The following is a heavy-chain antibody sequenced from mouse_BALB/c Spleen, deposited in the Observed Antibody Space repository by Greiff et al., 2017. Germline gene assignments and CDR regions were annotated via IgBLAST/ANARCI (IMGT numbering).Heavy chain of an antibody. D-gene: IGHD1-1*01. CDR1: GFTFSSFG. CDR3: ARGSYGSSLDY. CDR2: ISSGSSTI. Sequence: EVHLVESGGGLVQPGGSRKLSCAASGFTFSSFGMHWVRQAPEKGLEWVAYISSGSSTIYYADTVKGRFTISRDNPKNTLFLQMTSLRSEDTAMYYCARGSYGSSLDYWGQGTTLTVSS. J-gene: IGHJ2*01. V-gene: IGHV5-17*02.